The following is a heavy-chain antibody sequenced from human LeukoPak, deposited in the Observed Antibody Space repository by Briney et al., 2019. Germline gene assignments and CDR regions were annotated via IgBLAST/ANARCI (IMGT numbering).Heavy chain of an antibody. CDR2: ISISSSTT. V-gene: IGHV3-48*01. D-gene: IGHD2-15*01. CDR3: ARVLEGHGYYYGMDV. J-gene: IGHJ6*02. CDR1: GFTFSSYS. Sequence: PGGSLRLSCAASGFTFSSYSMNWVRQAPGKGLEWVSYISISSSTTYYADSVKGRFTISRDNAKNSLYLQMNSLRAEDTAVYYCARVLEGHGYYYGMDVWGQGTTVTVSS.